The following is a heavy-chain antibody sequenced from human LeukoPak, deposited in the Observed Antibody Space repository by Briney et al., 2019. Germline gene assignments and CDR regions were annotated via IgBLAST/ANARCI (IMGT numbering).Heavy chain of an antibody. Sequence: GGSLRLSCAASGFTFSTYWMSWVRQAPGKGLEWVANIKQGGNEKYYVDSVKGGFTISRDNAKTSLYLQMSHLRAENRAGYYCARGPEDESEGDSNQGYWGQGTLVTVSS. CDR3: ARGPEDESEGDSNQGY. CDR2: IKQGGNEK. J-gene: IGHJ4*02. CDR1: GFTFSTYW. D-gene: IGHD3-22*01. V-gene: IGHV3-7*01.